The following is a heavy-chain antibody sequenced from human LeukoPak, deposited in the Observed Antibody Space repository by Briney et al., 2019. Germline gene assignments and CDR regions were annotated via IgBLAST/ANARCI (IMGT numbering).Heavy chain of an antibody. D-gene: IGHD6-13*01. CDR1: GGSLSSGGYY. CDR2: IYYSGST. V-gene: IGHV4-31*03. J-gene: IGHJ5*02. CDR3: ARDEAGAIAAAGTSWFDP. Sequence: SETMSLTCTVSGGSLSSGGYYWSWIRQHPGKGLEWIGYIYYSGSTYYNPYLKSRVTISGDTSKNQYSLKLSSVTAADTAVYDCARDEAGAIAAAGTSWFDPWGQGTLVTVSS.